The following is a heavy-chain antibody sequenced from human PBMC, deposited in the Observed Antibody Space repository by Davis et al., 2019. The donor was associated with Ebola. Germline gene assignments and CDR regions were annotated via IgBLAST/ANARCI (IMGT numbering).Heavy chain of an antibody. CDR3: ARDAGHGGDSDY. J-gene: IGHJ4*02. CDR2: INPRGTI. V-gene: IGHV4-4*08. D-gene: IGHD4-23*01. Sequence: PSETLSLTFTVSGASMTSYYWSWIRQPPGKGLEWIGNINPRGTINYNPSLKSRVTISRDTSKNLFSLKLSSVTAADSATYYCARDAGHGGDSDYWGQGTLVTVSS. CDR1: GASMTSYY.